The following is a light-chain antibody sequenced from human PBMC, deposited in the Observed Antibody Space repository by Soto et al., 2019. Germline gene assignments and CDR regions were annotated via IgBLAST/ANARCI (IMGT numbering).Light chain of an antibody. CDR3: CSFAGSYTWV. V-gene: IGLV2-11*01. Sequence: QSVLTQPHSVSGSPGQSVTISCTGTSSDVGGYNYVSWYQQHPGKAPKLVLYDVSKRPSGVPDRFSGSKSGNTASLTISGLQAEDEADYYCCSFAGSYTWVFGGGTKVTVL. J-gene: IGLJ3*02. CDR1: SSDVGGYNY. CDR2: DVS.